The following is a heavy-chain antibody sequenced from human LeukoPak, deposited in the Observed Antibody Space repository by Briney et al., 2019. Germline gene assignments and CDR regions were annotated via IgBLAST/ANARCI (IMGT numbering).Heavy chain of an antibody. D-gene: IGHD5-18*01. Sequence: GESLKISCKGSGYSFTSYWIGWVRQMPGKGLEWMGIIYPGDSDTRYSPSFQGQVTISADKSISTAYLQWSSPKASDTAMYYCVSLGGDTAMSYYFDYWGQGTLVTVSS. J-gene: IGHJ4*02. CDR2: IYPGDSDT. CDR1: GYSFTSYW. V-gene: IGHV5-51*01. CDR3: VSLGGDTAMSYYFDY.